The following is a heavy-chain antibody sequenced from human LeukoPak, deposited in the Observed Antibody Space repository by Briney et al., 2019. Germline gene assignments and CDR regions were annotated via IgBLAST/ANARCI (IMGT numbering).Heavy chain of an antibody. CDR1: GGSISSSSYY. Sequence: SETLSLTCTVSGGSISSSSYYWGWIRQPPGKGLEWIGTIYYSGSTYYNPSLKSRVTISVDTSKNQFSLKLSSVTAADTAVYYCAKAPYYDIRGGMDVWGQGTTVTVSS. CDR3: AKAPYYDIRGGMDV. CDR2: IYYSGST. V-gene: IGHV4-39*07. J-gene: IGHJ6*02. D-gene: IGHD3-9*01.